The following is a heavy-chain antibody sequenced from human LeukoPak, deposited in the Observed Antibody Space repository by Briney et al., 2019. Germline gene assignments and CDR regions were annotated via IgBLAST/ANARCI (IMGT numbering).Heavy chain of an antibody. D-gene: IGHD5-18*01. CDR1: GGSISSYY. CDR3: ARGPDSYGYWGYFDY. CDR2: IYYSGST. J-gene: IGHJ4*02. V-gene: IGHV4-59*01. Sequence: SETLSLTCTVSGGSISSYYWSWIRQPPGKGLKWIGYIYYSGSTNYNPSLKSRVTISVDTSKNQFSLKLSSVTAADTAVYYCARGPDSYGYWGYFDYRGQGTLVTVSS.